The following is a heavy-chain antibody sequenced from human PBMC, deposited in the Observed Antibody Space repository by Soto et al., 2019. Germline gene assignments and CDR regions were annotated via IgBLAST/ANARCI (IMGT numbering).Heavy chain of an antibody. CDR2: IIPIFGTA. CDR1: GGTFSSYA. Sequence: EASVKVSCKASGGTFSSYAISWVRQAPGQGLEWMGGIIPIFGTANYAQKFQGRVTITADESTSTAYMQLNSVTPEDTAVYYCARAYCSGGSCWAWSSWFDPWGQGTLVTVSS. J-gene: IGHJ5*02. CDR3: ARAYCSGGSCWAWSSWFDP. V-gene: IGHV1-69*13. D-gene: IGHD2-15*01.